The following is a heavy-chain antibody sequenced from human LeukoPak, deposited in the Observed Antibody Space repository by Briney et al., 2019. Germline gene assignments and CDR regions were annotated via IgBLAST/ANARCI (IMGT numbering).Heavy chain of an antibody. CDR1: GGSISSYY. CDR2: IYYSGST. CDR3: ARVNSSSWYLDY. J-gene: IGHJ4*02. V-gene: IGHV4-59*01. Sequence: PSETLSLTCTVSGGSISSYYWSWIRQPPGKGLEWIAYIYYSGSTSYNPSLKSRVAVSVDTSKNQFSLKLISVTAADTAVYYCARVNSSSWYLDYWGQGTLVTVSS. D-gene: IGHD6-13*01.